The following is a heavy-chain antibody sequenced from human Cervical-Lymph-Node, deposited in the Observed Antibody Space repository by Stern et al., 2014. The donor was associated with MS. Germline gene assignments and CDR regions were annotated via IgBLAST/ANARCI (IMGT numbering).Heavy chain of an antibody. CDR3: ATHPSVGT. Sequence: EVQLEESGGDLVQPGGSLRISCAASGFTVSSNYMSWVRQAPGTGLECVALVYSRGNTFYADSVRGRFTISRDSSTNTLYLQMNSLRSEDTAVYYCATHPSVGTWGQGTLVTVSS. CDR2: VYSRGNT. D-gene: IGHD1-26*01. CDR1: GFTVSSNY. J-gene: IGHJ4*02. V-gene: IGHV3-66*02.